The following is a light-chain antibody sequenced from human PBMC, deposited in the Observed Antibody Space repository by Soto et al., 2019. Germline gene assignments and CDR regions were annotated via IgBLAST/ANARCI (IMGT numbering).Light chain of an antibody. Sequence: DIQMTQSPSSLSASVGDSVTITCRASQSISSYLNWYQQKPGKAPKLLIYAASSLQSGVPSRFSGSGSGTDFTLTISSLQPEDVATYYCQQSYNTPRTFGQGTKLEIK. CDR3: QQSYNTPRT. J-gene: IGKJ2*01. CDR1: QSISSY. CDR2: AAS. V-gene: IGKV1-39*01.